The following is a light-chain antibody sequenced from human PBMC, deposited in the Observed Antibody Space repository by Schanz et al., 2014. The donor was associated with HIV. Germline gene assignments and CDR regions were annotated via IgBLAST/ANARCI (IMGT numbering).Light chain of an antibody. CDR1: QSVLYSSNNRDY. CDR2: WAS. Sequence: DIVMTQSPDSLAVSLGERATINCKSSQSVLYSSNNRDYLAWYQQKPGQPPKLLISWASARESGVPDRFSGSGSGTDFTLTISSLQPEDFAVYYCHHYGGSFGPGTTVDYK. J-gene: IGKJ3*01. CDR3: HHYGGS. V-gene: IGKV4-1*01.